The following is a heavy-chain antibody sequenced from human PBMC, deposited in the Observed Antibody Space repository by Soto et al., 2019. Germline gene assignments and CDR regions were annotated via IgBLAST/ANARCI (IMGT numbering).Heavy chain of an antibody. J-gene: IGHJ6*02. Sequence: PSETLSLTCAVSGGSFSGSYWSWIRQPPGKGLEWIGEINHSGSTNYNPSLKSRVTISVDTSKNQFSLKLSSVTAADTAVYYCARGRGVRGANHYYYYYGMDVWGQGTTVTVSS. V-gene: IGHV4-34*01. CDR1: GGSFSGSY. CDR2: INHSGST. D-gene: IGHD3-10*01. CDR3: ARGRGVRGANHYYYYYGMDV.